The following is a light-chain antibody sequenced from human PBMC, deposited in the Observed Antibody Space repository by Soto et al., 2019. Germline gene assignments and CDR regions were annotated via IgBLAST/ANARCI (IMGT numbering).Light chain of an antibody. Sequence: DIQMTQSPSTRSASVGDRVTITCRASHSISSWLAWYQQKPGKAPKLLIYDASSLESGVPSRFSGSESGTAFTLAISSLQPDDFAPYYCQQYNSYPWTFRQGTKVEIK. V-gene: IGKV1-5*01. CDR2: DAS. CDR3: QQYNSYPWT. J-gene: IGKJ1*01. CDR1: HSISSW.